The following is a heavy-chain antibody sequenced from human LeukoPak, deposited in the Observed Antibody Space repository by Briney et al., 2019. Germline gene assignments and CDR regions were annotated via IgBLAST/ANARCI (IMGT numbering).Heavy chain of an antibody. CDR2: IYSGGST. V-gene: IGHV3-53*01. Sequence: GGSLRLSCAASGITVSSNYMSWVRQAPGKGLEWVSVIYSGGSTYYADSVKGRFAISRDNSKNTVYLQMNSLRAEDTAVYYCARGSTYYYYMDVWGKGTTVTVSS. CDR1: GITVSSNY. CDR3: ARGSTYYYYMDV. J-gene: IGHJ6*03.